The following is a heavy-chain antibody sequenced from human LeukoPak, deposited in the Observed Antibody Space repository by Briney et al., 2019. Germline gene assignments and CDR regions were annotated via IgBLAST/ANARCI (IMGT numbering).Heavy chain of an antibody. CDR2: ISGSGGNT. D-gene: IGHD3-22*01. V-gene: IGHV3-23*01. Sequence: GGSLRLSCAVSGITLSNYGMSWVRQAPGKGLEWVSGISGSGGNTYYADSVKGRFTISRDNSKNPLYLQMNSLRAEDTAVYFCAKRGVVIRVILGGFRKEAYYFDSWGQGALVTVSS. CDR1: GITLSNYG. J-gene: IGHJ4*02. CDR3: AKRGVVIRVILGGFRKEAYYFDS.